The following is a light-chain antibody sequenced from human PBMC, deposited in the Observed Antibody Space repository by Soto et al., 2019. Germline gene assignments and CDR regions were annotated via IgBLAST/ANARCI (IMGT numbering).Light chain of an antibody. CDR1: SGHSSYA. V-gene: IGLV4-69*01. CDR2: LNSDGSH. Sequence: QSVLTQSPSASASLGASVTLTCTLSSGHSSYAIAWHQLQPEKGPRVLMSLNSDGSHTVGDGIPGRLSGSSSGADRYLTISSLQSEDEADYYCQTWDTGIRVFGGGTKLTVL. J-gene: IGLJ3*02. CDR3: QTWDTGIRV.